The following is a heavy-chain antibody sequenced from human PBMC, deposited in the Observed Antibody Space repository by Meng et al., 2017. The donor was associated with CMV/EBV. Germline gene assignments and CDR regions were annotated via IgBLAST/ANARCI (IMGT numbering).Heavy chain of an antibody. Sequence: QLQLQGSVPGLGKPSETLPFTCTVSGGFISSYYWSWIRQPAGKGLEWIGRIYTSGSTNYNPSLKSRVTMSVDTSKNQFSLKLSSVTAADTAVYYCAREMPIAAAGCFDYWGQGTLVTVSS. J-gene: IGHJ4*02. V-gene: IGHV4-4*07. CDR2: IYTSGST. D-gene: IGHD6-13*01. CDR3: AREMPIAAAGCFDY. CDR1: GGFISSYY.